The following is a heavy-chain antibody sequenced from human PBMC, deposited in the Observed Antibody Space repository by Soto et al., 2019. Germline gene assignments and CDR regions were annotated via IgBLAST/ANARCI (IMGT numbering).Heavy chain of an antibody. CDR2: INHSGST. CDR1: GGSFSGYY. J-gene: IGHJ4*02. CDR3: ARGRGTWIQLWLVLDY. V-gene: IGHV4-34*01. Sequence: PSETLSLTCAVYGGSFSGYYWSWIRQPPGKGLEWIGEINHSGSTNYNPSLKSRVTISVDTSKNQFSLKLSSVTAADTAVYYCARGRGTWIQLWLVLDYWGQGTLVTVSS. D-gene: IGHD5-18*01.